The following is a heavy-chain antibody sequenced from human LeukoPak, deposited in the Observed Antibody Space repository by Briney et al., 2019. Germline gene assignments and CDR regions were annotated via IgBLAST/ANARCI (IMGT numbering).Heavy chain of an antibody. V-gene: IGHV4-59*01. Sequence: SETLSLTCTVSGGSISSYYWSWIRQPPGKGLEWIGYIYYSGSTNYNPSLKSRVTISVDTSKNQFSLKLSSVTAADTAVYYCARNSPQGYAHAFDIWGQGTMVTVSS. D-gene: IGHD5-12*01. CDR1: GGSISSYY. J-gene: IGHJ3*02. CDR3: ARNSPQGYAHAFDI. CDR2: IYYSGST.